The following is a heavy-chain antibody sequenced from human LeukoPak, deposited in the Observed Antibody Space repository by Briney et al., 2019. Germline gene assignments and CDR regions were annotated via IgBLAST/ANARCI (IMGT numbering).Heavy chain of an antibody. V-gene: IGHV3-9*01. J-gene: IGHJ4*02. CDR1: GFTFDDYA. CDR3: ARDLSSGWYPFDY. CDR2: ISWNSGSI. D-gene: IGHD6-19*01. Sequence: GGSLRLSCAASGFTFDDYAMHWVRQAPGKGLEWVSGISWNSGSIGYADSVKGRFTISRDNAKNSLYLQMNSLRAEDTAVYYCARDLSSGWYPFDYWGQGTLVTVSS.